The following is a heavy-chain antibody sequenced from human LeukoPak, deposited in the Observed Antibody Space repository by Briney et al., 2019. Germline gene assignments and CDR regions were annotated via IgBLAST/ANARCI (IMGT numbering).Heavy chain of an antibody. CDR1: GFTFDDYA. V-gene: IGHV3-43D*03. Sequence: SGGSLRLSCAASGFTFDDYAMHWVRQAPGKGLEWVSLISWDGGSTYYADSVKGRFTISRDNSNNSLYLQMNSLRAEDTALYYCAKDISLGNGFDPWGQGTLVTVSS. J-gene: IGHJ5*02. CDR3: AKDISLGNGFDP. D-gene: IGHD7-27*01. CDR2: ISWDGGST.